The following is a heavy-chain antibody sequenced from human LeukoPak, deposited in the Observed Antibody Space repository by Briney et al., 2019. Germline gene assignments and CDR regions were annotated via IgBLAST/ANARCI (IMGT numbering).Heavy chain of an antibody. D-gene: IGHD3-10*01. J-gene: IGHJ4*02. CDR3: ATDDYGTGVGGY. V-gene: IGHV1-8*03. Sequence: ASVKVSCKASGYTFTSYDINWVRQATGQGLEWVGYMNPNSGKTEYAQKFQGRVTITTDTSISTAYMDLSSLRSEDTALYYCATDDYGTGVGGYWGQGTLVTVSS. CDR2: MNPNSGKT. CDR1: GYTFTSYD.